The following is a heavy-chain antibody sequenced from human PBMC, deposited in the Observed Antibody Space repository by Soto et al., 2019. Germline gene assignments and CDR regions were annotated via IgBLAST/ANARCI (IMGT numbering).Heavy chain of an antibody. V-gene: IGHV5-51*01. J-gene: IGHJ4*02. D-gene: IGHD6-19*01. Sequence: PXESLTMSFTTSGYSFSRYWIVLVRQMPGKGLEWMGIIYPGDSDTRYSPSFQGQVTISADKSISTAYLQWSSLKASDTAMYYCARHGLGSGWYRLDYWGQGTLVTVYS. CDR1: GYSFSRYW. CDR2: IYPGDSDT. CDR3: ARHGLGSGWYRLDY.